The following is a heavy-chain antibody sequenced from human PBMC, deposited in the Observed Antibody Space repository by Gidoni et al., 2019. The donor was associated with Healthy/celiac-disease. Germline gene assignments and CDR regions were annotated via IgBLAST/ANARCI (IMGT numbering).Heavy chain of an antibody. V-gene: IGHV1-24*01. Sequence: QIQLVQSGAEVKKPGASVKVSCTVSGYTLTELSMHWVRQAPGKGLEWMGGFDPEDGETIYAQRFQGRVTMTEDTSTDTAYMELSSLRSEDTAVYYCATRYYVPAAALDAFDIWGQGTMVTVSS. CDR2: FDPEDGET. D-gene: IGHD2-2*01. J-gene: IGHJ3*02. CDR3: ATRYYVPAAALDAFDI. CDR1: GYTLTELS.